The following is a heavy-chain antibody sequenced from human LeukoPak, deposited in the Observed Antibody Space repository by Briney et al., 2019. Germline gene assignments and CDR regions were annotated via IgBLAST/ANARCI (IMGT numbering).Heavy chain of an antibody. CDR3: ARDLGSSGWYYAFDI. J-gene: IGHJ3*02. CDR1: GFTVSSNY. V-gene: IGHV3-21*01. D-gene: IGHD6-19*01. CDR2: ITTSSRYI. Sequence: GGSLRLSCAASGFTVSSNYMSWVRQAPGKGLEWVSSITTSSRYIYFAHSVKGRFTISRDNAKKSLYLHMNSLRDEDTAVYYCARDLGSSGWYYAFDIWGQGTMVTVSS.